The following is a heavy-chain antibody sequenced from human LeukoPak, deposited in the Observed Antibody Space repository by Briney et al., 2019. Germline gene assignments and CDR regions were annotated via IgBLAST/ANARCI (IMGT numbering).Heavy chain of an antibody. CDR2: ISGSGGST. J-gene: IGHJ4*02. CDR1: GFTFSSCA. Sequence: GGSLRLSCAGSGFTFSSCAMNWVRQAPGKGLEWVSAISGSGGSTYYADSVKGRFTISRDNSKNTLYLQMNSLRAEDTAVYYCAKGDIVVVQAAILFDYWGQGTLVTVSS. D-gene: IGHD2-2*01. V-gene: IGHV3-23*01. CDR3: AKGDIVVVQAAILFDY.